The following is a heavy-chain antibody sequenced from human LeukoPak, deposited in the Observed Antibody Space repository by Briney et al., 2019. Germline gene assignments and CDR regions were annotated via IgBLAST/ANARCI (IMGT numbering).Heavy chain of an antibody. D-gene: IGHD3-10*01. CDR3: ARADMVRGYYFDY. V-gene: IGHV3-74*01. Sequence: GESLRLSCAASGFTFNSYWMHWVRQAPGKGLVWVSRINSDGSSTTYADSVKGRFTISRDNAKNTVYLQMNSLRAEDTAVYYCARADMVRGYYFDYWGQGTLVTVSS. J-gene: IGHJ4*02. CDR2: INSDGSST. CDR1: GFTFNSYW.